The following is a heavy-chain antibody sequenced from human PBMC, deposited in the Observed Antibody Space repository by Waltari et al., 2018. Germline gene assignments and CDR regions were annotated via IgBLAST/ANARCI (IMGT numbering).Heavy chain of an antibody. CDR3: ARGNAGATIHGYFDL. CDR1: GVSFSGYY. D-gene: IGHD1-26*01. V-gene: IGHV4-34*01. J-gene: IGHJ2*01. CDR2: INHSGST. Sequence: QVQLQQWGAGLLKPSETLSLTCAVYGVSFSGYYWIWIRQPPGKGLEWIGEINHSGSTNYNPSLKSRVTISVDTSKNQFSLKLSSVTAADTAVYYCARGNAGATIHGYFDLWGRGTLVTVSS.